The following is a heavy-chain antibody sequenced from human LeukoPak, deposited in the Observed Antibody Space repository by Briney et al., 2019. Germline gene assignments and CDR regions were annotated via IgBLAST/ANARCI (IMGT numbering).Heavy chain of an antibody. V-gene: IGHV4-59*08. CDR2: IYYSGST. Sequence: SETLSLTCTVSGGSISSYYWSWIRQPPGKGLEWIGYIYYSGSTNYNSSLESRVTISVDTSKNQFSLKLSSVTAADTAVYYCARFGGIAVANNWFDPWGQGTLVTVSS. J-gene: IGHJ5*02. CDR3: ARFGGIAVANNWFDP. D-gene: IGHD6-19*01. CDR1: GGSISSYY.